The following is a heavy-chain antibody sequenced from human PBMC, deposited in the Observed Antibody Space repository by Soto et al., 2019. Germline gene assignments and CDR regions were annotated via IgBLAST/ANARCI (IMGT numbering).Heavy chain of an antibody. D-gene: IGHD1-1*01. CDR2: IHYSGTS. J-gene: IGHJ4*02. CDR3: ARYTTPIENLDY. Sequence: QVQLQESGPGLVKPSQTLSLTCTVSGDSISSSDYYWSWIRQPPGKGLAWIGYIHYSGTSYYTPALTRRVNISVDTSRHQFSLKLSSVRAADTALYYYARYTTPIENLDYWGQGTLVIVSS. CDR1: GDSISSSDYY. V-gene: IGHV4-30-4*01.